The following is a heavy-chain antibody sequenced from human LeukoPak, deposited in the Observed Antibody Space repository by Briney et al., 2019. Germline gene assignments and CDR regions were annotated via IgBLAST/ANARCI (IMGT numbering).Heavy chain of an antibody. D-gene: IGHD6-19*01. CDR1: GGSISSSSYY. CDR3: ARLERSGWPYYYYYGMDV. J-gene: IGHJ6*02. CDR2: IYYSGST. V-gene: IGHV4-39*01. Sequence: PSETLSPTCTVSGGSISSSSYYWGWIRQPPGKGLEWIGSIYYSGSTYYNPSLKSRVTISVDTSKNQFSLKLSSVTAADTAVYYCARLERSGWPYYYYYGMDVWGQGTTVTVSS.